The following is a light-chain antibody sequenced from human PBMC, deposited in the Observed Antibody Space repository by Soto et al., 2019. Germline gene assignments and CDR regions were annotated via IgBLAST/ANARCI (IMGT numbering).Light chain of an antibody. J-gene: IGKJ3*01. CDR3: QVVNTYLGWIT. CDR1: QDISNF. Sequence: IQLTQSPSSLSASVGDRVIITCRASQDISNFLAWYQQKPGKAPQLLIYAASTSQTGVPSRFSGSGSGTDFTLTISSLQPEDFATYYCQVVNTYLGWITFGPGTKVDV. V-gene: IGKV1-9*01. CDR2: AAS.